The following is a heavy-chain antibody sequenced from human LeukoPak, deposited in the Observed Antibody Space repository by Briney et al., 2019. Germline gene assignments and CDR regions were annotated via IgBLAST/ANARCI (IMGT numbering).Heavy chain of an antibody. J-gene: IGHJ4*02. CDR3: ARDASVVVTANFDY. D-gene: IGHD2-21*02. CDR1: GFTFSSYS. Sequence: GGSLRLSCAASGFTFSSYSMNWVRQAPGKGLEGVSSISSSSSYIYYADSVKGRFTISRDNAKNSLYLQMNSLRAEDTAVYYCARDASVVVTANFDYWGQGTLVTVSS. V-gene: IGHV3-21*01. CDR2: ISSSSSYI.